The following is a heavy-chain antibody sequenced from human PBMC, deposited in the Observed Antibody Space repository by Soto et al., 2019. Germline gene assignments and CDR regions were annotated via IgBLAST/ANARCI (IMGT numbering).Heavy chain of an antibody. CDR3: TLSYGDSYYYSYGMDV. D-gene: IGHD4-17*01. CDR1: GFSFSRYT. V-gene: IGHV5-51*01. J-gene: IGHJ6*02. Sequence: PGESLKISCVGSGFSFSRYTVGWVRQVPGKGLEWMGVIHPGDSDTIYSPSFQGQVTISADKSISTAYLQWSSLKASDTAMYYCTLSYGDSYYYSYGMDVWGQGTTVTVSS. CDR2: IHPGDSDT.